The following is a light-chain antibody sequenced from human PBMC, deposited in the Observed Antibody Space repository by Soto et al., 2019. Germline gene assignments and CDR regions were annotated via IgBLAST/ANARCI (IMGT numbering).Light chain of an antibody. V-gene: IGKV1-39*01. CDR2: AAS. CDR1: QSISSY. CDR3: QQSYSTPRT. J-gene: IGKJ1*01. Sequence: DIELTQSPSSLSASVGDRVTITCRASQSISSYLNWYQQKPGKAPKLLIYAASSLQSGVPSRFSGSGSGTDFTLTISSLQPEDFATYYCQQSYSTPRTFGYGTKVDIK.